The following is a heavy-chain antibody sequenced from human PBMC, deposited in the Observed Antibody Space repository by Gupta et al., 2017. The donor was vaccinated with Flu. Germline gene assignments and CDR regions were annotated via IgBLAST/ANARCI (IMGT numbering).Heavy chain of an antibody. Sequence: EVQLLESGGGLVQPGGSLRLSCAASGFTFSSYAMSWVRQAPGKGLEWVSAISGSGGSTYYADSVKGRFTISRDNSKNTLYLQMNSLRAEDTAVYYCAKDGRPSIMGPTDAFDIWGQGTMVTVSS. J-gene: IGHJ3*02. CDR1: GFTFSSYA. CDR3: AKDGRPSIMGPTDAFDI. D-gene: IGHD1-26*01. CDR2: ISGSGGST. V-gene: IGHV3-23*01.